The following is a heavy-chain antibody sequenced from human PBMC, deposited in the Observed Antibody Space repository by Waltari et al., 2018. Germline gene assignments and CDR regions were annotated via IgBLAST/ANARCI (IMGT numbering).Heavy chain of an antibody. Sequence: EVHLLESGGALVQPGGSLRLSCAASGFTFSSYAMSWVRQAPGKGLEWVSGISGRGGITNYAESVKGRFTISRDNSKNTLYLQLNSLRAEDTAVYYCAKPQTYIGWYVFDHWGQGTLVTVSS. D-gene: IGHD6-19*01. CDR1: GFTFSSYA. J-gene: IGHJ4*02. CDR2: ISGRGGIT. V-gene: IGHV3-23*01. CDR3: AKPQTYIGWYVFDH.